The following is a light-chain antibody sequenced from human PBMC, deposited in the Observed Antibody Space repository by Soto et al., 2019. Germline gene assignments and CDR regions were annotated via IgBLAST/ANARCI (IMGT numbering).Light chain of an antibody. V-gene: IGKV3-15*01. Sequence: EIVMKQSPATLSVSPGERATLSCRASQSVNSHLAWFQQRPGQAPRLLMFEASTRSTGVPARFSASGSGTDFTLTISGLQSEDFAVYYCQQYHIWYTFGQGTELEIK. CDR1: QSVNSH. CDR2: EAS. J-gene: IGKJ2*01. CDR3: QQYHIWYT.